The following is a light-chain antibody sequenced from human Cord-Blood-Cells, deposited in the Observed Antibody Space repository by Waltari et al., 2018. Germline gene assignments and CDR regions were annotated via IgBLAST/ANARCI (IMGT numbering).Light chain of an antibody. Sequence: QSVLTQPPSASGTPGQRVTISCSGSSSNIGSNYVYWYQQLPGTAPKLLIYRNNQRPSGVPDRFSGSMSGTSASLAISGLRSEDDADYYCAAWDDRLSGYVFGTGTKVTAL. V-gene: IGLV1-47*01. CDR3: AAWDDRLSGYV. CDR2: RNN. CDR1: SSNIGSNY. J-gene: IGLJ1*01.